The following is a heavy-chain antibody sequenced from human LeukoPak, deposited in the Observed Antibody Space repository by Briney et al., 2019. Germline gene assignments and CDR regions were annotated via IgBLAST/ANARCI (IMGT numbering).Heavy chain of an antibody. CDR2: INWNGGST. D-gene: IGHD6-19*01. V-gene: IGHV3-20*04. Sequence: PGESLRLSCAASGFTFDDYGMSWVRQAPGKGLEWVSGINWNGGSTGYADSVKGRFTISRDNAKNSLYLQMNSLRAEDTALYYCARLGRSGWYYYYYYMDVWGKGTTVTVSS. CDR1: GFTFDDYG. J-gene: IGHJ6*03. CDR3: ARLGRSGWYYYYYYMDV.